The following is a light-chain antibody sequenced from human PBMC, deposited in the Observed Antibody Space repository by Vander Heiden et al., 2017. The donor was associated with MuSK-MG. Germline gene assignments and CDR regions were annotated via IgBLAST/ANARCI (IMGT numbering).Light chain of an antibody. CDR3: LQYNSYPLT. CDR2: TAS. V-gene: IGKV1-17*01. Sequence: DIQMTQSPSSLSASVGDRVTLTCRASQGIRNDLAWFQLKPGQAPKRLIYTASTLQNGVPSRFSGIGSGTEFTLTISSLQPEDFAAYCCLQYNSYPLTFGGGTTVEIK. J-gene: IGKJ4*01. CDR1: QGIRND.